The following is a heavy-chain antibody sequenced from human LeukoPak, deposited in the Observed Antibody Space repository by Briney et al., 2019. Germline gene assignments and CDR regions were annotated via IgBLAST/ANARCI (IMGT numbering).Heavy chain of an antibody. V-gene: IGHV1-3*04. CDR2: VTTGNGNT. J-gene: IGHJ4*02. Sequence: GASVKVSCKASGYTFTSYGISWVRQAPGQRLEWMGWVTTGNGNTMYSQKFQGRVTFTRDTSASTAYMDLRGLRSEDTAVYYCTIVDYGDYWGQGTLVTVSS. CDR1: GYTFTSYG. CDR3: TIVDYGDY.